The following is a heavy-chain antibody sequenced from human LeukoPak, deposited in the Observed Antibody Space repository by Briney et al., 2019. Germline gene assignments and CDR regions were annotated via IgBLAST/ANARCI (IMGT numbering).Heavy chain of an antibody. CDR2: IDSSDSYT. Sequence: PGESLKISCKGSGYSFTSYWISWVRQMPGKGLEWMGRIDSSDSYTNYSPSFQGHVTISADKSISTAYLQWSSLKASDTAMYYCARDPAYCGGDCYSVYQDAFDIWGQGTRVTVSS. D-gene: IGHD2-21*02. CDR1: GYSFTSYW. CDR3: ARDPAYCGGDCYSVYQDAFDI. J-gene: IGHJ3*02. V-gene: IGHV5-10-1*01.